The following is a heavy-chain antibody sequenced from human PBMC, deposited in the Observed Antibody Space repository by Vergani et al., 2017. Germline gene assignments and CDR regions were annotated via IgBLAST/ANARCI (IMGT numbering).Heavy chain of an antibody. CDR2: INPGGGST. J-gene: IGHJ5*02. CDR1: GYTFTSYY. D-gene: IGHD3-9*01. Sequence: QVQLVQSGAEVKKPGASVKVSCKASGYTFTSYYMHWVRQAPGQGLEWMGIINPGGGSTSYSQKFQGRVTMTRDTSTSTVYMELSSLRSEDTAVYYCARDGDILTGLPDPWGQGTLVTVSS. CDR3: ARDGDILTGLPDP. V-gene: IGHV1-46*01.